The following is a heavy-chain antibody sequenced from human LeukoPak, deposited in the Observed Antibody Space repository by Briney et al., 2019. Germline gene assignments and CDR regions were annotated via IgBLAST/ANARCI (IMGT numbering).Heavy chain of an antibody. CDR2: ISGSGGST. Sequence: GGSLRLSCAASGFTFSSYAMSWVRQAPGKGLEWVSAISGSGGSTYYADSVKGRFTISRDNSKNTLYLQMNSLRAKDTAVYYCAKDGRFSDDFWSGYDYWGQGTLVTVSS. D-gene: IGHD3-3*01. CDR3: AKDGRFSDDFWSGYDY. V-gene: IGHV3-23*01. J-gene: IGHJ4*02. CDR1: GFTFSSYA.